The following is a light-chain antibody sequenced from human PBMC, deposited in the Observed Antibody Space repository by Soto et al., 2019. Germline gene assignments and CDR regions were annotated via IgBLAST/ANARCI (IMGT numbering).Light chain of an antibody. J-gene: IGKJ1*01. Sequence: EIQMTQSPSSMSASVGDRVTITCRASQSISSFLNWYQQRPGKAPKILIYHASSLETGVPSRFSGSGSGTEFTLTINRLEPEDFAVYYCQQCGRSPWTFGQGTKVDIK. V-gene: IGKV1-39*01. CDR3: QQCGRSPWT. CDR2: HAS. CDR1: QSISSF.